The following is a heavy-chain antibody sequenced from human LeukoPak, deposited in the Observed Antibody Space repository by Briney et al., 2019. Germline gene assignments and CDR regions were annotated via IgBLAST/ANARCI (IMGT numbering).Heavy chain of an antibody. J-gene: IGHJ4*02. CDR1: GFTFSSYW. V-gene: IGHV3-7*01. D-gene: IGHD6-19*01. CDR2: IKQDGSEK. Sequence: GGSLRLSCAASGFTFSSYWMSWVRQAPGKGLEWVANIKQDGSEKYYVDSVKGRFTISRDNAKNSLYLQMNSLRAEGTAVYYCARDSSGLPFDYWGQGTLVTVSS. CDR3: ARDSSGLPFDY.